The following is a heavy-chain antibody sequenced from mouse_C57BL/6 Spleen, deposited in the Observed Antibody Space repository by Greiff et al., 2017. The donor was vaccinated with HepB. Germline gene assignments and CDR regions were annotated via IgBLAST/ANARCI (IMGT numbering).Heavy chain of an antibody. CDR3: EAAQATDAY. D-gene: IGHD3-2*02. V-gene: IGHV1-64*01. Sequence: QVQLQQPGAELVKPGASVKLSCMASGYTFTSYWMHWVKQRPGQGLEWIGMIHPNSGSTNYNEKFKSKATLTVDKSSSTAYMQLSSLTSEDSAVYYCEAAQATDAYWGQGTLVTVSA. J-gene: IGHJ3*01. CDR2: IHPNSGST. CDR1: GYTFTSYW.